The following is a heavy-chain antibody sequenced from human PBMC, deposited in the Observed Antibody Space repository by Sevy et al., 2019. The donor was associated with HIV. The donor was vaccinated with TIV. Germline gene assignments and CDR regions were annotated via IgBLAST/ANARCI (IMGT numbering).Heavy chain of an antibody. J-gene: IGHJ6*02. D-gene: IGHD3-10*01. CDR2: MNPNSGNT. CDR1: GYTFTSYD. CDR3: ARHGLGSKSRYYGMDV. Sequence: ASVKVSCKASGYTFTSYDINWVRQATGQGLEWMGWMNPNSGNTGYAQKFQGRVTMTRNTSISTAYMELSSLRSEDTAVYYCARHGLGSKSRYYGMDVWGQGTTVTVSS. V-gene: IGHV1-8*01.